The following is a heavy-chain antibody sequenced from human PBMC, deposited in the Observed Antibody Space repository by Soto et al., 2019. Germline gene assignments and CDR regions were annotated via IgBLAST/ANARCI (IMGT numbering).Heavy chain of an antibody. J-gene: IGHJ6*02. CDR3: ARDGRNYYGSGSYYINYYYHGMDV. CDR2: INPNSGGT. CDR1: GYTFTGYY. Sequence: KVSGKASGYTFTGYYMHRVRQAPGQGLEWMGWINPNSGGTNYAQKFQGWVTMTRDTSISTAYMELSRLRSDDTAVYYCARDGRNYYGSGSYYINYYYHGMDVWGQGTTVPVSS. V-gene: IGHV1-2*04. D-gene: IGHD3-10*01.